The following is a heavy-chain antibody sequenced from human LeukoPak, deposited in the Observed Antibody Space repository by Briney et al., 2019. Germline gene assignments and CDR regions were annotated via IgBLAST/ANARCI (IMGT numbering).Heavy chain of an antibody. J-gene: IGHJ4*02. V-gene: IGHV3-23*01. CDR1: GFSFSNYA. Sequence: GGSLRLSCAASGFSFSNYAMSWVRQAPPRGPAWVSSIRVGGETFYADSVKGRFTLSRDDSRNTVYLQLNNLRVEDTAIYYCAKANWVSNADAVWWGQGTQVTVSS. D-gene: IGHD1-1*01. CDR2: IRVGGET. CDR3: AKANWVSNADAVW.